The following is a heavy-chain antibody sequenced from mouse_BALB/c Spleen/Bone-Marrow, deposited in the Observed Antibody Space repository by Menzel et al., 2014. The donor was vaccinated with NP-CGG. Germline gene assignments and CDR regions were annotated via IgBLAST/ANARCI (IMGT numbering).Heavy chain of an antibody. V-gene: IGHV5-6-3*01. CDR3: ARVYGWYFDV. CDR2: INNNGGST. CDR1: GFTFSSYG. J-gene: IGHJ1*01. D-gene: IGHD1-1*01. Sequence: EVKLQESGGGLVQPGGSLKLSCVASGFTFSSYGMSWVRQTPDKRLALGATINNNGGSTYYPYSVKGQFTISRDNAKNTLYLQMSSLKSEDTAMYYCARVYGWYFDVWGAGTTVTVSS.